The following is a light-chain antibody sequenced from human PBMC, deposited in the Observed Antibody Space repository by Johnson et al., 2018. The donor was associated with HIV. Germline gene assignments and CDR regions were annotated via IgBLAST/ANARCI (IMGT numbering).Light chain of an antibody. CDR3: GTGDSSLRTGF. CDR2: DNN. V-gene: IGLV1-51*01. Sequence: QSVLTQPPSVSAAPGQKVTISCSGSSSNIGNNYVSWYQQLPGTAPKLLIYDNNKRPSGIPDRFSGSKSGTSATLGITGLQTGDEADYYCGTGDSSLRTGFFGTGTKVPFL. J-gene: IGLJ1*01. CDR1: SSNIGNNY.